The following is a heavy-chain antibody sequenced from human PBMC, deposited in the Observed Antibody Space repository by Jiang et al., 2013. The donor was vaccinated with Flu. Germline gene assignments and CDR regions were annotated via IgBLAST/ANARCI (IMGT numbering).Heavy chain of an antibody. D-gene: IGHD6-19*01. CDR2: MNPNSGNT. Sequence: GAEVKKPGASVKVSCRASGYTFTSYDINWVRQATGQGLEWMGWMNPNSGNTGYAQKFQGRVTMTRNTSISTAYMELSSLRSEDTAVYYCAVQWTGGLGYYYYGMDVWGQGTTVTV. CDR1: GYTFTSYD. J-gene: IGHJ6*02. CDR3: AVQWTGGLGYYYYGMDV. V-gene: IGHV1-8*01.